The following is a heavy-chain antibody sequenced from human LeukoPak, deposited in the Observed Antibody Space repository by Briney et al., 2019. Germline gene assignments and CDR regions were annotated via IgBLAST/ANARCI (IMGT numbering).Heavy chain of an antibody. CDR3: ARGGDYYDSSGYSGAFDI. CDR1: GYTFTSHY. CDR2: INPSGGST. V-gene: IGHV1-46*01. D-gene: IGHD3-22*01. Sequence: ASVKVSCKASGYTFTSHYMHWVRQAPGQGPEWMGIINPSGGSTSYAQKFQGRVTMTRDTSTSTVYMELSSLRSEDTAVYYCARGGDYYDSSGYSGAFDIWGQGTMVTVSS. J-gene: IGHJ3*02.